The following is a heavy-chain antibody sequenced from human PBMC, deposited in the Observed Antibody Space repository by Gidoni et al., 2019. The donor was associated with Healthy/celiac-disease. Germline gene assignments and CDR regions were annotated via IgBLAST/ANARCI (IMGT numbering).Heavy chain of an antibody. V-gene: IGHV3-30-3*01. D-gene: IGHD3-9*01. CDR1: FTFSNYA. Sequence: FTFSNYAMHWVRQAPGKGLEWVALTSYDDDSQYYAESVKGRFTISRDDSKNTLYLQMNGLGVEDTAVYYCARDWSSRYRRRKVGLTIYHYYALDVWGQGTTVIVSS. CDR3: ARDWSSRYRRRKVGLTIYHYYALDV. J-gene: IGHJ6*02. CDR2: TSYDDDSQ.